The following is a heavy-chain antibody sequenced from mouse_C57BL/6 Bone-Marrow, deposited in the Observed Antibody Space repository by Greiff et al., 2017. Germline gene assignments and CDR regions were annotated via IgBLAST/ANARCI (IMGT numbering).Heavy chain of an antibody. J-gene: IGHJ1*03. CDR2: IDPENGDT. CDR1: GFNIKDDY. Sequence: VQLQQSGAELVRPGASVKLSCTASGFNIKDDYMHWVKQRPEQGLEWIGRIDPENGDTEYASKFQGKATITADTSSNTAYLQLSSLTSEDTAVYYCTTELPYFDVWGTGTTVTVSS. V-gene: IGHV14-4*01. D-gene: IGHD1-1*01. CDR3: TTELPYFDV.